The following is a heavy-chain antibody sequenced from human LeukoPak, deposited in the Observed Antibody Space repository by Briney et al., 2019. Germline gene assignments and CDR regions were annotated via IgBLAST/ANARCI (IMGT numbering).Heavy chain of an antibody. V-gene: IGHV3-74*01. CDR1: GFTFSSYA. CDR2: INSDGSST. J-gene: IGHJ6*02. Sequence: GGSLRLSCAASGFTFSSYAMSWVRQVPGKGLVWVSRINSDGSSTSYADSVKGRFTISRDNAKNTLYLQMNSLRAADTAVYYCARDRYYGMDVWGQGTTVTVSS. CDR3: ARDRYYGMDV.